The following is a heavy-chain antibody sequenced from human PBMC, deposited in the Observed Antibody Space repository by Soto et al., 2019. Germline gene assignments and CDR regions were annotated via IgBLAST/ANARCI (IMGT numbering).Heavy chain of an antibody. D-gene: IGHD5-12*01. CDR2: IHHSGST. CDR1: GGSFNDHY. J-gene: IGHJ6*01. Sequence: PSETLFLTCAVYGGSFNDHYWTWIRQSPGKGLEWIGEIHHSGSTDYNPSLKSRVTMSVDTSQSQFSLNLTSVTAADTALYYCARGLQRRFGGYKGLGHYGMDVWGHGTRVTVSS. V-gene: IGHV4-34*01. CDR3: ARGLQRRFGGYKGLGHYGMDV.